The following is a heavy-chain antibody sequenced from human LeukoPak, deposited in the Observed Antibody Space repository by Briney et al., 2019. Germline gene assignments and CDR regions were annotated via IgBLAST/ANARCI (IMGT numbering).Heavy chain of an antibody. V-gene: IGHV4-59*01. J-gene: IGHJ4*02. CDR3: ASGSLGLFDY. D-gene: IGHD3-10*01. CDR2: IYYSGST. CDR1: GGSISSYY. Sequence: NSSETLSLTCTVSGGSISSYYWSWIRQPPGKGLEWIGYIYYSGSTNYNPSLKSRVTISVDTSKNQFSLKLSSVTAADTAVYYCASGSLGLFDYWGQGTLVTVSS.